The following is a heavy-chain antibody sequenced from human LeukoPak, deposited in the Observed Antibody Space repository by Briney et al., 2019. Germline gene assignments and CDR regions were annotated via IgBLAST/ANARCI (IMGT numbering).Heavy chain of an antibody. J-gene: IGHJ4*02. CDR2: MNPNSGNT. Sequence: ASVKVSCKASGYTFTNYDINWVRQATGQGLEWMGWMNPNSGNTGYAQKFQGRVTMTRNTSISTAYMELSSLRSEDTAVYYCATLFTRGYYFDYWGQGTLVTVSS. CDR3: ATLFTRGYYFDY. V-gene: IGHV1-8*02. CDR1: GYTFTNYD. D-gene: IGHD3-10*01.